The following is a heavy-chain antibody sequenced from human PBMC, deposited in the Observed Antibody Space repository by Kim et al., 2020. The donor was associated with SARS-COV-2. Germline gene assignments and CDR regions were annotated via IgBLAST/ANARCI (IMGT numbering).Heavy chain of an antibody. Sequence: ASVKVSCKVSGYTLTELSMHWVRQAPGKGLEWMGGFDPEDGETIYAQKFQGRVTMTEDTSTDTAYMELSSLRSEDTAVYYCATDTGSSWVFDYWGQGTLVTVSS. CDR1: GYTLTELS. V-gene: IGHV1-24*01. J-gene: IGHJ4*02. D-gene: IGHD6-13*01. CDR2: FDPEDGET. CDR3: ATDTGSSWVFDY.